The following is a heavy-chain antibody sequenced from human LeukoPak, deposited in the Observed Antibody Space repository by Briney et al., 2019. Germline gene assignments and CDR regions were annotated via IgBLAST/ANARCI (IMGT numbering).Heavy chain of an antibody. CDR3: ARGSVYYYGMDV. CDR1: GGSISSGSYY. CDR2: IYTSGST. V-gene: IGHV4-61*02. Sequence: PSQTLSLTCTVPGGSISSGSYYRSWIRQPAGKGLEWIGRIYTSGSTNYNPYLKSRVTISVDTSKNQFSLKLSSVTAADTAVYYCARGSVYYYGMDVWGQGTTVTVSS. J-gene: IGHJ6*02.